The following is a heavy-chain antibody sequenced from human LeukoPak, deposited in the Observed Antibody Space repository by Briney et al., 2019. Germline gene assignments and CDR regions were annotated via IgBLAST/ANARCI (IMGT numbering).Heavy chain of an antibody. Sequence: ASVKVSCKASGYTFTRYYMHWVRQAPGQGLEWMGIINPSGGSTTYAQKFQGRVTMTRDTSTSTVCMELSSLRSEDTAVYYCARDPGSYEGYWGQGTLVTVSS. J-gene: IGHJ4*02. CDR3: ARDPGSYEGY. D-gene: IGHD3-16*01. CDR1: GYTFTRYY. CDR2: INPSGGST. V-gene: IGHV1-46*01.